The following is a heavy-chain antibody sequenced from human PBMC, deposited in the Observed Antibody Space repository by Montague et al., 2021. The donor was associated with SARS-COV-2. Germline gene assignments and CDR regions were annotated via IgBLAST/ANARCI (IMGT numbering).Heavy chain of an antibody. V-gene: IGHV3-23*01. D-gene: IGHD3-10*01. J-gene: IGHJ6*02. CDR3: VKDDGVFWFGDFGV. Sequence: RSLSLSTFGFSFINHGMSWVRQAPGKGLEWVSAIDSLGTGTYYAESVKGRFTISRDNADATLSLQMNSLRLDDTAVYYCVKDDGVFWFGDFGVWGQGTTVSVSS. CDR1: GFSFINHG. CDR2: IDSLGTGT.